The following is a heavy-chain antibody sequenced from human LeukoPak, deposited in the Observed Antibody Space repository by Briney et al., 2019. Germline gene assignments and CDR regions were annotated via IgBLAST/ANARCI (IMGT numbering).Heavy chain of an antibody. Sequence: SETLSLTSTVAGGSISSGSYYWSWIREPAGKGLEWIGRIYTSGSTNYNPSLKSRVTISVDTSKNQFSLKLSSVTAADMAVYYCARAPYCSGGSCHGADFDYWGQGTLVTASS. CDR3: ARAPYCSGGSCHGADFDY. V-gene: IGHV4-61*02. J-gene: IGHJ4*02. D-gene: IGHD2-15*01. CDR1: GGSISSGSYY. CDR2: IYTSGST.